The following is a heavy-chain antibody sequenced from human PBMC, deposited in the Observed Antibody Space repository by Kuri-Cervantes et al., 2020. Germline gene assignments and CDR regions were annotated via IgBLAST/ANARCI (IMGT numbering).Heavy chain of an antibody. D-gene: IGHD3-22*01. CDR1: GYTFTNYY. Sequence: ASVKVSCKASGYTFTNYYMHWVRQAPGQGLEWMGMINSSGGSTSHAQKFQGRVTMTRDTSTSTVYMELSSLRPEDTAVYYCASEFPSSDSSGYGLGYWGQGTLVTVSS. CDR3: ASEFPSSDSSGYGLGY. V-gene: IGHV1-46*01. CDR2: INSSGGST. J-gene: IGHJ4*02.